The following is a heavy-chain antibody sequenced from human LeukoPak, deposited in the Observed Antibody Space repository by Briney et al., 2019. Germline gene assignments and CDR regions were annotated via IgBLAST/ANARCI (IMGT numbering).Heavy chain of an antibody. D-gene: IGHD2-2*01. CDR2: INPNSGGT. J-gene: IGHJ6*03. CDR3: ARGTPVVRNYCYYMDV. CDR1: GYTFTGYY. Sequence: ASVKVSCKASGYTFTGYYIHWVRQAPGQGLEWMGWINPNSGGTNYAQKFQGRVTMTRDTSISTAYMELSRLRSDDTAVYYCARGTPVVRNYCYYMDVWGKGTTVTVSS. V-gene: IGHV1-2*02.